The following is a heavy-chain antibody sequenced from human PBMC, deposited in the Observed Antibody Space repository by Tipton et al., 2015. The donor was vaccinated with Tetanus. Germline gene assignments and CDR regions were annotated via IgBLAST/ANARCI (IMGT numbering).Heavy chain of an antibody. V-gene: IGHV4-39*01. Sequence: LRLSCIVSGGSMSGSGHYGAWVRQSPGKGLEWIGSISYTGRTYYSPSLKSRLTISVDTSKSHFSLRLSSVTAADTAMYYCGRHGGSYIAYWCFDLWGRGTLVSVSS. J-gene: IGHJ2*01. CDR1: GGSMSGSGHY. D-gene: IGHD1-26*01. CDR2: ISYTGRT. CDR3: GRHGGSYIAYWCFDL.